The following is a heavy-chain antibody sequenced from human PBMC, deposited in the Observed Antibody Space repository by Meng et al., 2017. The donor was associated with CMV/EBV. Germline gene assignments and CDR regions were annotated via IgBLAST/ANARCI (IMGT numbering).Heavy chain of an antibody. Sequence: ASVKVSCKASGYTFTGYYMHWVRQAPGQGLEWMEWINPNSGGTNYAQKFQGRVTMTRDTSISTAYMELSRLRSDDTAVYYCAGTCTSCNNWFDPWGQGTLVTVSS. CDR2: INPNSGGT. V-gene: IGHV1-2*02. D-gene: IGHD2-2*01. CDR3: AGTCTSCNNWFDP. CDR1: GYTFTGYY. J-gene: IGHJ5*02.